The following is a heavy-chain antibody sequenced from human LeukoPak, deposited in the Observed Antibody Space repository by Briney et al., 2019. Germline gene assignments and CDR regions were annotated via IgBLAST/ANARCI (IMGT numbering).Heavy chain of an antibody. CDR1: GFIFRNYA. CDR2: LSGSGVGT. CDR3: AKNGRDDHDKYFFDF. J-gene: IGHJ4*02. D-gene: IGHD3-9*01. V-gene: IGHV3-23*01. Sequence: GGSLRLSCAGSGFIFRNYAMSWVRQALGMGLEWVSALSGSGVGTNYADSVKGRFTISRDNSKNMLYLQMNSLRAEDTAVYYCAKNGRDDHDKYFFDFWGQGTQVTVSS.